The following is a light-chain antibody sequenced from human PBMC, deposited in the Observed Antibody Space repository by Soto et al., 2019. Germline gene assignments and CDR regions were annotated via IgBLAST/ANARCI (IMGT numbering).Light chain of an antibody. CDR3: QSYDSSWGV. CDR1: SSNIGAGYD. V-gene: IGLV1-40*01. CDR2: GNS. J-gene: IGLJ2*01. Sequence: QSVLTQPPSVSGAPGQRVTISCTGSSSNIGAGYDVHWYQQLPGTAPKLLIYGNSNRPSGVPDRFSGSKSGTSASLAITGLQAEDEADYYCQSYDSSWGVFGGGTKVTVL.